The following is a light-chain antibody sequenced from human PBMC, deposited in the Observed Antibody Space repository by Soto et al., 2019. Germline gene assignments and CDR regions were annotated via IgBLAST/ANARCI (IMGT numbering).Light chain of an antibody. Sequence: EIVLTQSPGTLSLSPGERATLSCRASQSVSNNYLAWYQQKPGQAPRLLIYGASTRATGIPDRFSGSGSVTDFTLTISRLEPEDFAVYYCQQYGSSPWTFGQGTKVDI. J-gene: IGKJ1*01. CDR2: GAS. CDR3: QQYGSSPWT. CDR1: QSVSNNY. V-gene: IGKV3-20*01.